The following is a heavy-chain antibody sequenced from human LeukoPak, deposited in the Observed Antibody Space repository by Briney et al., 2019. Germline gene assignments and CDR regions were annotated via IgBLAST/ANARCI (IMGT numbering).Heavy chain of an antibody. V-gene: IGHV3-21*04. J-gene: IGHJ4*02. CDR1: GFTFSSYW. CDR3: AKRGSSRGSYFDY. CDR2: ISSSSSYI. Sequence: SGGSLRLSCAASGFTFSSYWMNWVRQAPGKGLEWVSSISSSSSYIYYADSVKGRFTISRDNSKNTLYLQMNSLRAEDTAVYYCAKRGSSRGSYFDYWGQGTLVTVSS. D-gene: IGHD3-16*01.